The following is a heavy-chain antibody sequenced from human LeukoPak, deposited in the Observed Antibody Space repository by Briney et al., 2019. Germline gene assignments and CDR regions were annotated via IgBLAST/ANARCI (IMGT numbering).Heavy chain of an antibody. D-gene: IGHD6-19*01. CDR3: ARETAYSSGWEIDY. Sequence: PSQTLSLTCTVSGGSISSSAYYWSWSRQPPGKGLGWIGYIYYSGSTNYNPSLKSRVTISVDTSKNQFSLKLSSVTAADTAVYYCARETAYSSGWEIDYWGQGTLVTVSS. V-gene: IGHV4-61*08. CDR1: GGSISSSAYY. CDR2: IYYSGST. J-gene: IGHJ4*02.